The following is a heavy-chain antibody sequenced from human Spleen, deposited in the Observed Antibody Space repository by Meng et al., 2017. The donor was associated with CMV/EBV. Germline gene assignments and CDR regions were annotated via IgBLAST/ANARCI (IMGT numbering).Heavy chain of an antibody. V-gene: IGHV3-21*01. CDR1: FIFSSYS. CDR2: ISSSSAYI. Sequence: FIFSSYSMNWVRQAPGKGLEWVSSISSSSAYIDYADSVEGRFTISRDNAENSLYLQMNSLRAEDTAVYYCARDESSGNYVNYYFDYWGQGTLVTVSS. J-gene: IGHJ4*02. D-gene: IGHD2-15*01. CDR3: ARDESSGNYVNYYFDY.